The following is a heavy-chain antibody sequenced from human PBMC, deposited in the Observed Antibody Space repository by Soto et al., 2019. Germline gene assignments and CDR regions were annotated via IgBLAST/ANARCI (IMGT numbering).Heavy chain of an antibody. CDR3: ASWCRFAYYYYFMDV. CDR1: GFTFSRYW. V-gene: IGHV3-74*01. D-gene: IGHD2-8*02. Sequence: EVQLVESGGGLVQPGGSLRLSCAASGFTFSRYWMHWVRQAPGKGLVWVSRINSDGSSTTYADSVKGRFTISRDNAKNTLYLQMNSLRAEDTAVYYCASWCRFAYYYYFMDVWGKGTTVPVSS. CDR2: INSDGSST. J-gene: IGHJ6*03.